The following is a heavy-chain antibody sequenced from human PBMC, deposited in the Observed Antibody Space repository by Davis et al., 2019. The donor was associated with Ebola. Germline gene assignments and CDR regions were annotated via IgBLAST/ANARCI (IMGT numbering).Heavy chain of an antibody. CDR3: ARAIEGYYYYYGMDV. V-gene: IGHV3-23*01. CDR1: GFTFSSYW. CDR2: ISGSGGST. J-gene: IGHJ6*02. Sequence: GESLKISCAASGFTFSSYWMSWVRQAPGKGLEWVSAISGSGGSTYYADSVKGRFTISRDNSKNTLYLQMNSLRAEDTAVYYCARAIEGYYYYYGMDVWGQGTTVTVSS.